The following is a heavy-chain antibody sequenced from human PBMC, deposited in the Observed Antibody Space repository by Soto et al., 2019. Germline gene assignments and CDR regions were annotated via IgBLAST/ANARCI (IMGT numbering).Heavy chain of an antibody. CDR2: ISGKTGNT. CDR1: GYTFISHG. V-gene: IGHV1-18*04. J-gene: IGHJ6*02. D-gene: IGHD2-15*01. CDR3: ARVSSSIVVVPDYGMDV. Sequence: QVQLVQSGVEVKKPGASVKVSCKASGYTFISHGISWVRQAPGQGLEWMGWISGKTGNTNYAQKLQGRVSLTTDTSTSTAYMELRSMRSDDAAVYYCARVSSSIVVVPDYGMDVWGQGTTVTVFS.